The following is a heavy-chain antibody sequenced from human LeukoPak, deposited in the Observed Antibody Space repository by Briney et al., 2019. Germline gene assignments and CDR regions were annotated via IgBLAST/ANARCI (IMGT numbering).Heavy chain of an antibody. CDR2: ISSSSSTI. J-gene: IGHJ3*02. D-gene: IGHD6-19*01. CDR1: GFTFSSYS. V-gene: IGHV3-48*01. CDR3: ARAPRWQWLPFDI. Sequence: PRGSLRLSCAASGFTFSSYSMNSVPQAPGKGLEWVSYISSSSSTIYYADSVKGRFTISRDNAKNSPYLQMNSLRAEDTAVYYCARAPRWQWLPFDIWGQGTMVTVSS.